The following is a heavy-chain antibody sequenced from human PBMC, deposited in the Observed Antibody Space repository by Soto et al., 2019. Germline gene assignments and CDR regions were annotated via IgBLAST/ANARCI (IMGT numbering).Heavy chain of an antibody. D-gene: IGHD1-26*01. V-gene: IGHV1-69*13. J-gene: IGHJ4*02. CDR3: ASSPRGGQRWDFDY. CDR2: IIPILGTA. Sequence: SVKVSCKASGGSFSSYAISWVRQAPGQGLEWMGGIIPILGTANYAQKFQGRVTITADESTSTAYMELSSLRSEDTAVYYCASSPRGGQRWDFDYWGQGPLVTVSS. CDR1: GGSFSSYA.